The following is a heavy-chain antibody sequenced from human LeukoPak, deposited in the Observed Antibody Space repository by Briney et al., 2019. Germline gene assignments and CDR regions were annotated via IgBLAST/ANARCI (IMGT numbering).Heavy chain of an antibody. CDR1: GYTFTGYY. Sequence: ASVKVSCKASGYTFTGYYMHWVRQAPGQGLEWMGWINPNSGGTNYAQKFQGRVTMTRDTSISTAYMELSRLRSDDTAVYYCARDLGLGSSDRYYYYYMDVWGKGTTVTISS. CDR2: INPNSGGT. CDR3: ARDLGLGSSDRYYYYYMDV. V-gene: IGHV1-2*02. D-gene: IGHD3-10*01. J-gene: IGHJ6*03.